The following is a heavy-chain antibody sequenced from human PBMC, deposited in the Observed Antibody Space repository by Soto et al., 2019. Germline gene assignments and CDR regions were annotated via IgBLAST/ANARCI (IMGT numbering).Heavy chain of an antibody. CDR3: ASRVKGDTAMVKRYYYYGMDV. Sequence: PGESLKISCQGSGYSFTTYWITWVRQMPGKGLEWMGNFDPRDSYTNYSPSFQGRVTISADKSISTAYLQWSSLKASDTAMYYCASRVKGDTAMVKRYYYYGMDVWGQGTTVTVSS. V-gene: IGHV5-10-1*01. CDR1: GYSFTTYW. J-gene: IGHJ6*02. D-gene: IGHD5-18*01. CDR2: FDPRDSYT.